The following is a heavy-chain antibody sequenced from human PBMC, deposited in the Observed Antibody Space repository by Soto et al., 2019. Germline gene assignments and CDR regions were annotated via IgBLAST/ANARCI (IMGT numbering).Heavy chain of an antibody. D-gene: IGHD2-8*02. CDR2: IYYSGST. Sequence: QLQLQESGPGLVKPSETLSLTCTVSGGSISSSSYYWGWIRQPPGKGLEWIGSIYYSGSTYYNPSLKGRVTISVDTSKNQFSLKLSSVTAADTAVYYCARQFRYGWRRGRFDPWGQGTLVTVSS. CDR1: GGSISSSSYY. V-gene: IGHV4-39*01. J-gene: IGHJ5*02. CDR3: ARQFRYGWRRGRFDP.